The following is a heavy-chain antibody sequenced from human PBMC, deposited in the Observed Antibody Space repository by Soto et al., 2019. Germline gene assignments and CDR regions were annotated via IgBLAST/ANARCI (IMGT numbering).Heavy chain of an antibody. CDR3: ARDLNYGLCDY. V-gene: IGHV1-18*01. Sequence: QVQLVQSGAEVKKPGASVKVSCKASGYTFTSYGISWVRQAPGQGLEWMGWISAHNGNTNYAQKLQGRVTMTTDTSTSTADMERRSLRSDDTAVYFCARDLNYGLCDYWGQGTLVTVSS. D-gene: IGHD3-10*01. J-gene: IGHJ4*02. CDR2: ISAHNGNT. CDR1: GYTFTSYG.